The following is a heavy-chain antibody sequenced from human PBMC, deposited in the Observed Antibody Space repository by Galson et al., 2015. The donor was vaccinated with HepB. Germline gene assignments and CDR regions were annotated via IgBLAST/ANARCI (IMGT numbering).Heavy chain of an antibody. CDR3: ARASTYCSSGSCCAQPFDC. J-gene: IGHJ4*02. CDR2: ISSSSSTI. D-gene: IGHD2-15*01. V-gene: IGHV3-48*02. Sequence: SLRLSCAASGFTFSSYSMNWVRQAPGKGLEWVSYISSSSSTIYYADSVKGRFTISRDNAKNSLYLQMNSLRDEDTAVYYCARASTYCSSGSCCAQPFDCWGQATQVTVS. CDR1: GFTFSSYS.